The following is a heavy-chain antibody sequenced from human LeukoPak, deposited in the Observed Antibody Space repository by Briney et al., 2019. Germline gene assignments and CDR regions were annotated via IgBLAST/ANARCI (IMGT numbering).Heavy chain of an antibody. V-gene: IGHV3-74*01. CDR2: INSDGSST. D-gene: IGHD3-10*01. J-gene: IGHJ4*02. CDR1: GFTFSNYW. Sequence: GGSLRLSCAASGFTFSNYWMHWVRQAPGKGLVWVSRINSDGSSTSYADSVKGRFTLSRDNAKNTMYLQMNSLRAEDTAIYYCTRSEYSFDYWGPGTLVTVSS. CDR3: TRSEYSFDY.